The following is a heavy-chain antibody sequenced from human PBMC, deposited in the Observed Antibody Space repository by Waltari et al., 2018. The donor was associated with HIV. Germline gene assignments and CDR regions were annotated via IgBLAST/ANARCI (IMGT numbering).Heavy chain of an antibody. CDR1: GLTLSDHP. CDR2: IGGGHDT. J-gene: IGHJ3*01. CDR3: AKDAFARNGIFDAFDV. D-gene: IGHD2-8*01. Sequence: LLDSGGGLVRAGGFLSLACAAPGLTLSDHPLNWVRQAPGKGVEWVSHIGGGHDTYYADSVKGRFTASRDDSKSTLYLQLNSLRAEDTALYFCAKDAFARNGIFDAFDVWGLGTRVTVSS. V-gene: IGHV3-23*01.